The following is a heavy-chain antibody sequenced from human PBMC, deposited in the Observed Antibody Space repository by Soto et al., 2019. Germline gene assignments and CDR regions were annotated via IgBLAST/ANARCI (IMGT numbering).Heavy chain of an antibody. J-gene: IGHJ4*02. CDR3: AKLCGSTSCLFDY. D-gene: IGHD2-2*01. CDR1: GFTFSSYC. CDR2: ISYDGSNK. V-gene: IGHV3-30*18. Sequence: QVQLVESWGGVVQPGRSLRLSCADTGFTFSSYCMHWVRQAPGKGLAWVAVISYDGSNKYYADSVKGRFTISRDNSKYTLYLQMNSLSAADTSGYYCAKLCGSTSCLFDYWGQGTLVTVSS.